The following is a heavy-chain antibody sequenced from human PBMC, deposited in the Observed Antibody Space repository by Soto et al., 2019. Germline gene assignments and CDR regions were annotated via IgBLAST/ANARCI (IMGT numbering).Heavy chain of an antibody. CDR2: INPNSGGT. V-gene: IGHV1-2*02. J-gene: IGHJ6*02. D-gene: IGHD1-20*01. CDR1: GYTFTGYY. CDR3: ARVESNWNYYYGMDV. Sequence: GASVKVSCKASGYTFTGYYMHWVRQAPGQGLEWMGWINPNSGGTNYAQKFQGRVTMTRDTSISTAYMELSRLRSDDTAVYYCARVESNWNYYYGMDVWGQGTTVTVSS.